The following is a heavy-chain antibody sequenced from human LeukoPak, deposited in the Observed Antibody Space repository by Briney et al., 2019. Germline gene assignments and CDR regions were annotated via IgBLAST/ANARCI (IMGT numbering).Heavy chain of an antibody. CDR3: ARQGSGSRGSWQGYYYYMDV. J-gene: IGHJ6*03. Sequence: PSETLSLTCAVYGGSFSGYYWSWIRQPPGKGLEWIGEINHSGSTNYNPSLKSRVTMSVDTSKNQFSLKLSSVTAADTAVYYCARQGSGSRGSWQGYYYYMDVWGKGTTVTISS. D-gene: IGHD3-10*01. CDR2: INHSGST. CDR1: GGSFSGYY. V-gene: IGHV4-34*01.